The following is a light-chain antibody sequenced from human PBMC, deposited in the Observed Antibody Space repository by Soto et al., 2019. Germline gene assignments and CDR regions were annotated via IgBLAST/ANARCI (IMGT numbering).Light chain of an antibody. J-gene: IGLJ1*01. V-gene: IGLV2-8*01. Sequence: QSALTQPPSASGSPGQSVTISCTGTSSDIGGADYVSWYQQRPGKAPKLLTYEVSKRPSGVPDRFSASKSGNTASLTVSGLQADDEADYYCSSYTGSNTPYVFGTGTKVTVL. CDR2: EVS. CDR1: SSDIGGADY. CDR3: SSYTGSNTPYV.